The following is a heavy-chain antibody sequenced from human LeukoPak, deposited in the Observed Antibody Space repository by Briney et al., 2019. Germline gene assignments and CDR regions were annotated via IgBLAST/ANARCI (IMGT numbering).Heavy chain of an antibody. Sequence: SETLSLTCTVSGGSVSSGSYYWSWIRQPPGKGLEWIGYIYYSGSTNYNPSLKSRVTISVDTSKNQFSLKLSSVTAADTAVYYCARSYGGNIMVVTAIDYWGQGTLVTVSS. CDR3: ARSYGGNIMVVTAIDY. V-gene: IGHV4-61*01. CDR2: IYYSGST. D-gene: IGHD2-21*02. CDR1: GGSVSSGSYY. J-gene: IGHJ4*02.